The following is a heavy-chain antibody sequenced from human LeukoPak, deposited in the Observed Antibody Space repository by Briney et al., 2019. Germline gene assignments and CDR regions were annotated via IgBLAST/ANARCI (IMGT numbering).Heavy chain of an antibody. Sequence: PSETLSLTCTVSGGSISSYYWSWIRQPPGKGLEWIGYIYYSGSTNYNPSLRSRVTISVDTSQNQFSLRLSSVTAADTAVYYCASIGLIREFWNDSSYWGQGTLVTVSS. CDR3: ASIGLIREFWNDSSY. D-gene: IGHD3-3*01. V-gene: IGHV4-59*01. CDR1: GGSISSYY. J-gene: IGHJ4*02. CDR2: IYYSGST.